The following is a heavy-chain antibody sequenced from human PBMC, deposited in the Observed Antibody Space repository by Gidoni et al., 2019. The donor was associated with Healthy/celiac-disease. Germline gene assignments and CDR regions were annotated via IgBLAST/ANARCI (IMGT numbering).Heavy chain of an antibody. D-gene: IGHD2-2*02. V-gene: IGHV1-69*06. CDR2: IIPICGTA. J-gene: IGHJ6*03. CDR1: GGTFRSYA. Sequence: VQLVQSGAEVTKPGSSVKVSCQASGGTFRSYAISWVRQAPGQGLEWMGGIIPICGTANDAQKFQGRVTITADKSTSTAYMERSSLRSEDTAVYYCARTHAWYQLLYDYYYYYIDVWGKGTTVTVSS. CDR3: ARTHAWYQLLYDYYYYYIDV.